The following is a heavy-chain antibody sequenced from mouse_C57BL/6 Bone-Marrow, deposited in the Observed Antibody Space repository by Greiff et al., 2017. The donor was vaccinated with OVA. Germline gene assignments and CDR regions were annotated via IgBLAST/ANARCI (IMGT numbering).Heavy chain of an antibody. J-gene: IGHJ2*01. CDR3: ARDDGYFFEY. CDR1: GYTFTDHY. D-gene: IGHD2-3*01. CDR2: IYPGSGNT. V-gene: IGHV1-76*01. Sequence: VQLQQSGAEVVRPGASVQLSCKASGYTFTDHYINWVQQRPGQGLEWIARIYPGSGNTYYNEYFKGKAILTAEQSSNTAYMQLSSLTSEDSAVYFCARDDGYFFEYWGQGTTLTVSS.